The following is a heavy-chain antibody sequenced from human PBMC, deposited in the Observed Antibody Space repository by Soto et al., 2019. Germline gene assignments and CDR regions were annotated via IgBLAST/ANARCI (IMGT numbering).Heavy chain of an antibody. CDR3: ARGSSSADYYYGMDV. CDR2: IYYSGST. D-gene: IGHD6-6*01. Sequence: QLQLQESGPGLVKPSETLSLTCTVSGGSISSSSYYWGWIRQPPGKGLEWIGSIYYSGSTYYNPSLRSRVTISVDRSKNQFSLKLSSVTAADTAVYYCARGSSSADYYYGMDVWGQGTTVTVSS. CDR1: GGSISSSSYY. J-gene: IGHJ6*02. V-gene: IGHV4-39*07.